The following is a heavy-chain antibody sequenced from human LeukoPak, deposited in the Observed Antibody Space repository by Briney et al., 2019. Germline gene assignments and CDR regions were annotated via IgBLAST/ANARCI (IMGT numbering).Heavy chain of an antibody. CDR3: ARVSGSYFRAGEYFQH. J-gene: IGHJ1*01. CDR1: GYTFTGYY. CDR2: INPNSGGT. Sequence: GASVKVSCKASGYTFTGYYMHWVRQAPGRGLEWMGWINPNSGGTNYAQKFQGRVTMTRDTSISTAYMELSRLRSGDTAVYYCARVSGSYFRAGEYFQHWGQGTLVTVSS. D-gene: IGHD1-26*01. V-gene: IGHV1-2*02.